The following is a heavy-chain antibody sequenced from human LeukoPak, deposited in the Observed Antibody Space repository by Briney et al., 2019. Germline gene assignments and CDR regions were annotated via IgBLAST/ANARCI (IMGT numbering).Heavy chain of an antibody. Sequence: PGGSLRLSCAASGFTFSSYGMHWVRQAPGKGLEWVAFIRYDGSNKYYADSVKGRFTISRDNSKNTLYLQMNSLRAEDTAVYYCAKGWTQLGSIAAAGTSPYWGQGTLVTVSS. CDR2: IRYDGSNK. D-gene: IGHD6-13*01. J-gene: IGHJ4*02. V-gene: IGHV3-30*02. CDR1: GFTFSSYG. CDR3: AKGWTQLGSIAAAGTSPY.